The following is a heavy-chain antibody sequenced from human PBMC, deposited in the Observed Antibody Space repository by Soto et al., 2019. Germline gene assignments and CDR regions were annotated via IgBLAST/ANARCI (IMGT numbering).Heavy chain of an antibody. CDR1: GGSISSSSYY. CDR3: ARLGHSSWPQDYYYGMDV. V-gene: IGHV4-39*01. Sequence: SETLSLTCTVSGGSISSSSYYWGWIRQPPGKGLEWIGSIYYSGSTYYNPSLKSRVTISVDTSKNQFSLKLSSVTAADTAAYYCARLGHSSWPQDYYYGMDVWGQGTTVTVSS. J-gene: IGHJ6*02. CDR2: IYYSGST. D-gene: IGHD6-13*01.